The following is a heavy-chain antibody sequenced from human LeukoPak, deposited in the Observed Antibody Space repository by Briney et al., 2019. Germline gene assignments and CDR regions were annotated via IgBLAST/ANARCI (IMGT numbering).Heavy chain of an antibody. J-gene: IGHJ4*02. CDR3: AKVVLGELWETFDY. V-gene: IGHV3-23*01. CDR2: ISGSGGST. Sequence: GGSLRLSCAASGFTFSSYAMSWVRQAPGKGLEWVSAISGSGGSTYYADSVKGRFTITRDNSKNTLYLPMNSLRAEDTAVYYCAKVVLGELWETFDYWGQGTLVTVSS. CDR1: GFTFSSYA. D-gene: IGHD3-10*01.